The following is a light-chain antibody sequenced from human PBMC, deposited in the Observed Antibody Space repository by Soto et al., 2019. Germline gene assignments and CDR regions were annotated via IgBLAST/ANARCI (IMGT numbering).Light chain of an antibody. V-gene: IGKV1-9*01. J-gene: IGKJ5*01. Sequence: DIQLIQSPSFLSASVGDRVTITCRASQGINNYLAWYQQKAGKAPKLLIYAASTLQSGVPSRFSGSGSGTEFTLTISSLQPEDFATYYCQQVNSYPITFGQGTRLEIK. CDR1: QGINNY. CDR3: QQVNSYPIT. CDR2: AAS.